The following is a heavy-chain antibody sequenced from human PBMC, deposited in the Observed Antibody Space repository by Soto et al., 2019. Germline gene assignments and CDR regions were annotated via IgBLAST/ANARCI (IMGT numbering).Heavy chain of an antibody. V-gene: IGHV3-7*01. Sequence: GGSLRLSCAASGFTFSSYWMSWVRQAPGKGLEWVANIKQDGSEKYYVDSVKGRFTISRDNAKNSLYLQMNSLRAEDTAVYYCASWSEQQLVVESYFDYWGQGTLVTVSS. CDR3: ASWSEQQLVVESYFDY. CDR2: IKQDGSEK. CDR1: GFTFSSYW. J-gene: IGHJ4*02. D-gene: IGHD6-13*01.